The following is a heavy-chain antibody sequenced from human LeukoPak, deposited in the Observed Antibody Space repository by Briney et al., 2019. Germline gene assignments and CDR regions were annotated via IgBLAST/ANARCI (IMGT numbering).Heavy chain of an antibody. CDR2: IGGSGTYT. CDR3: AKAPYSSGSYYCDY. CDR1: GFTFSDYG. Sequence: PGGSLRLSCAASGFTFSDYGMSWVRQAPGKGLEWVSAIGGSGTYTPSAESVKGRFIISRDNSKNTLYLQMNSLRAEDTAVYYCAKAPYSSGSYYCDYWGQGTLVTVSS. J-gene: IGHJ4*02. D-gene: IGHD3-10*01. V-gene: IGHV3-23*01.